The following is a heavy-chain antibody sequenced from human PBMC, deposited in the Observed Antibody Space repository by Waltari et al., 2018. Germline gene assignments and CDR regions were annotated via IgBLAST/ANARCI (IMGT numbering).Heavy chain of an antibody. D-gene: IGHD3-3*01. CDR1: GYSINRNYY. CDR3: ARGPKGRVIFGVAIPKAFDI. J-gene: IGHJ3*02. V-gene: IGHV4-38-2*01. Sequence: QVQVQESGPGLVKPSETLSLTCDVSGYSINRNYYWGWLRQPPGRGLEWIGGLFQSGRIFYNPSLESRGTISLDTSRNQLSLKVISVTAADTAVYYCARGPKGRVIFGVAIPKAFDIWGQGTMVTISS. CDR2: LFQSGRI.